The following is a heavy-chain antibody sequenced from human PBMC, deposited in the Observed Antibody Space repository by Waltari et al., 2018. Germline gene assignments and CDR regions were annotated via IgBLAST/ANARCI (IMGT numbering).Heavy chain of an antibody. CDR3: ARDLGVYSSPNGWLDP. CDR1: GGTFSSYA. D-gene: IGHD2-8*01. V-gene: IGHV1-69*08. J-gene: IGHJ5*02. Sequence: QVQLVQSGAEVKKPGSSVKVSCKASGGTFSSYAISWVRQAPGQGLEWMGRIIPIFGTANYAQKFQGGGTITADKSTSTAYMELSSLRSEDTAVYYCARDLGVYSSPNGWLDPWGQGTLVTVSS. CDR2: IIPIFGTA.